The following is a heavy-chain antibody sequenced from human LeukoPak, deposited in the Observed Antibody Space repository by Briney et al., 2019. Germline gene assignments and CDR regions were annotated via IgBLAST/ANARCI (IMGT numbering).Heavy chain of an antibody. Sequence: GGSLRLSCAASGFTFSSYGMHWVRQAPGKGLEWVAFIRYDGSNKYYADSVKGRFTISRDNPKNTLYLQMNSLRAEDTAVYYCAKPGGYYDSSGYFDYWGQGTLVTVSS. CDR3: AKPGGYYDSSGYFDY. CDR1: GFTFSSYG. V-gene: IGHV3-30*02. D-gene: IGHD3-22*01. J-gene: IGHJ4*02. CDR2: IRYDGSNK.